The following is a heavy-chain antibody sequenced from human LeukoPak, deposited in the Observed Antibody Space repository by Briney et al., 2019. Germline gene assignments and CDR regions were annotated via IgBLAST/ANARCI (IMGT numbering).Heavy chain of an antibody. CDR3: AKDPTYDFWSGYPRNDAFDI. V-gene: IGHV3-30*02. CDR2: IRYDGSNK. J-gene: IGHJ3*02. CDR1: GFTFSSYG. D-gene: IGHD3-3*01. Sequence: GGSLRLSCAASGFTFSSYGMHWVRQAPGKRLEWVAFIRYDGSNKYYADSVKGRFTISRDNSKNTLFLQMNSLRAEDTAVYYCAKDPTYDFWSGYPRNDAFDIWGQGTMVTVSS.